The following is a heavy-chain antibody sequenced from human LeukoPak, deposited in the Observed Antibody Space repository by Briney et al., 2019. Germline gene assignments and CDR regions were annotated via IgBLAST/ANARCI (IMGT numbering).Heavy chain of an antibody. CDR2: TYYRSKWYY. Sequence: SETLSLTCTVSGGSISGYYWNWIRQSPSRGLEWLGRTYYRSKWYYDYSVAVKSRVTINPDTSKNQFSLQLSSVTPEDTAVYYCVRDPVGGSTIFDCWGQGTLVTVSS. CDR1: GGSISGYY. D-gene: IGHD1-26*01. J-gene: IGHJ4*02. V-gene: IGHV6-1*01. CDR3: VRDPVGGSTIFDC.